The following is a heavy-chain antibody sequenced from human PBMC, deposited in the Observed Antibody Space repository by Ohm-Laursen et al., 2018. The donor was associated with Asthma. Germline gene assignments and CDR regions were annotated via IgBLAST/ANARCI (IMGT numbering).Heavy chain of an antibody. CDR3: ARHRATGTFRGPVGY. V-gene: IGHV4-39*01. D-gene: IGHD7-27*01. CDR1: GDSITSPSSY. J-gene: IGHJ4*02. Sequence: PSETLSLTCTVSGDSITSPSSYWGWIRQPPGKGLEWIGSASYTGSSSYIPSLKNRVTISVDTSKSQFSLSLSSLPAADAAVYYCARHRATGTFRGPVGYWGQGTLVTVSS. CDR2: ASYTGSS.